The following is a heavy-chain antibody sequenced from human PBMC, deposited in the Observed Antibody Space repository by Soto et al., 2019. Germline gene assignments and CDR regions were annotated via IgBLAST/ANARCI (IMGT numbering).Heavy chain of an antibody. Sequence: PGGSLRLSCAASGFTFSSYSMNWVRQAPGKGLEWVSYISSSSTIYYADSVKGRFTISRDNAKNSLYLQMNSLRAEDTAVYYCARDPDPDFWSGSIDYWGQGTLVTVSP. CDR2: ISSSSTI. CDR3: ARDPDPDFWSGSIDY. D-gene: IGHD3-3*01. V-gene: IGHV3-48*04. J-gene: IGHJ4*02. CDR1: GFTFSSYS.